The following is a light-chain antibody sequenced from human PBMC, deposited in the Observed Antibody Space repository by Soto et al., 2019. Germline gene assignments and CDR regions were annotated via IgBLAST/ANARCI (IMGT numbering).Light chain of an antibody. J-gene: IGKJ2*01. CDR3: QQYNGY. CDR1: QSISNW. Sequence: DIQMTQSPSTLSASVGDRVTITCRASQSISNWLAWYQQKPGKAPKFLIYDASSLESGVPSRFSGRGSGTEFALTICTLQPDDFATYCCQQYNGYFGQGNKLEIK. CDR2: DAS. V-gene: IGKV1-5*01.